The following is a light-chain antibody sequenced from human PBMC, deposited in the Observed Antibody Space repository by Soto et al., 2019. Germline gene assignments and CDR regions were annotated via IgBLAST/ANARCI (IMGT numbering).Light chain of an antibody. CDR2: WAS. V-gene: IGKV4-1*01. Sequence: DIVMTQSQDSLAVSLGERATINCKSSQSVLYSSNNKNYLAWYQQKPGQPPKLLIYWASTRESGVPDRFSGSGSGTDFTLTISSLQAEDVAVYYFQQYYSTPRTFGQGTKVEIK. CDR1: QSVLYSSNNKNY. CDR3: QQYYSTPRT. J-gene: IGKJ1*01.